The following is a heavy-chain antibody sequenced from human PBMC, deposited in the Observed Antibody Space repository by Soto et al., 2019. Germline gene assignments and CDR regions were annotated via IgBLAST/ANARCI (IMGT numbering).Heavy chain of an antibody. J-gene: IGHJ4*02. CDR2: IYYSGST. CDR1: GGSISSYY. Sequence: SETLSLTCSVSGGSISSYYWSWIRQPPGKGLEWIGSIYYSGSTNYNPSLKSRVTISVDTSKNQFSLKLNSVTAADTAVYYCARALGYTYGHLPIDYWGQGTLVTVSS. V-gene: IGHV4-59*12. CDR3: ARALGYTYGHLPIDY. D-gene: IGHD5-18*01.